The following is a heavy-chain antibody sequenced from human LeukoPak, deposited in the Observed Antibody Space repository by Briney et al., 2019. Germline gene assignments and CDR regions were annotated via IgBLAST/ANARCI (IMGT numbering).Heavy chain of an antibody. J-gene: IGHJ5*02. V-gene: IGHV4-59*08. CDR1: GGSINPYY. D-gene: IGHD3-10*01. Sequence: PSETLSLTRTVSGGSINPYYWSWVRQPPGKGLEWIGYIFHSGSTNYNPSLESRVTISVDTSKNQFSLKLSSVTAADTAVYYCARHYYGSGINWFDPWGQGTLVTVSS. CDR3: ARHYYGSGINWFDP. CDR2: IFHSGST.